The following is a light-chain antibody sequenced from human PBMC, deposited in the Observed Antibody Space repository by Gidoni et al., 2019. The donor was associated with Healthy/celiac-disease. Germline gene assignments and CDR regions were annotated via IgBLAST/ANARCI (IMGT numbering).Light chain of an antibody. V-gene: IGKV3-20*01. Sequence: ETVLTQSPGTLSLSPGERATLSCRASQSVSSSYLAWYQQKPGQGPRLLSYGASSRATGIPDRFSGSGSGTDFTLTISRLEPEDFEVYYCQQYGSSPWTFGQGTKVEIK. J-gene: IGKJ1*01. CDR1: QSVSSSY. CDR2: GAS. CDR3: QQYGSSPWT.